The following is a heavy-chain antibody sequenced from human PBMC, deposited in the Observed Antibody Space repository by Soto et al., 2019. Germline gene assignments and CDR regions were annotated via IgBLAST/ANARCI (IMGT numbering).Heavy chain of an antibody. CDR1: GFTFSSYE. CDR3: ARDTRRMVRGVGGRFDP. CDR2: ISSSGSAI. D-gene: IGHD3-10*01. V-gene: IGHV3-48*03. J-gene: IGHJ5*02. Sequence: EVQLVESGGGLVQPGGSLRLSCAASGFTFSSYEMIWVRQAPGKGLEWVSYISSSGSAIKYADSVKGRFTISRDNAKNSLYLQMNSLRAEDTAVYYCARDTRRMVRGVGGRFDPWGQGTLVTVSS.